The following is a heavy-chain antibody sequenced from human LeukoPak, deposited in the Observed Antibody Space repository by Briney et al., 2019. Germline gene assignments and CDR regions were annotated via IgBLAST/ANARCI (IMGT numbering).Heavy chain of an antibody. CDR2: ISSSSSYI. V-gene: IGHV3-21*01. D-gene: IGHD6-13*01. J-gene: IGHJ4*02. Sequence: GGSLRLSCAASGFTFSSYSMNWVRQAPGKGLEWVSSISSSSSYIYYADSVKGRFTISRDNAKNSLYLQMNSLRAEGTAVYYCARGGPRSIAAAGGDYWGQGTLVTVSS. CDR1: GFTFSSYS. CDR3: ARGGPRSIAAAGGDY.